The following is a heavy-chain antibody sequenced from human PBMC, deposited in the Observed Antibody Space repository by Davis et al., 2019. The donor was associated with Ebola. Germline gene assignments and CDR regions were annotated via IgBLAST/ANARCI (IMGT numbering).Heavy chain of an antibody. CDR3: ARLNSPGFHNWFDP. Sequence: GESLKISCAASGFRFGSFWMSWVRQAPGKGLEWVATVMHHGYEKYYVDSVKGRFTISRDNAENSLYLQMDSLRAEDTAVYFCARLNSPGFHNWFDPWGQGTRVTVSS. CDR1: GFRFGSFW. J-gene: IGHJ5*02. CDR2: VMHHGYEK. D-gene: IGHD4-23*01. V-gene: IGHV3-7*03.